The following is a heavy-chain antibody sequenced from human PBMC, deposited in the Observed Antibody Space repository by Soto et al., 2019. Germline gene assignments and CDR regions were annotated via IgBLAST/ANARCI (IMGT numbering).Heavy chain of an antibody. CDR1: GFTFSSYG. Sequence: QVQLVESGGGVVQPGRSLRLSCAASGFTFSSYGMHWVRQAPGKGLEWVAVIWYDGSNKYYADSVKGRFTISRDKSKNKLYLQMNSRRAEDTAVYYCARDHGAGAGTFDYWGQGTLVTVSS. J-gene: IGHJ4*02. D-gene: IGHD6-13*01. CDR3: ARDHGAGAGTFDY. V-gene: IGHV3-33*01. CDR2: IWYDGSNK.